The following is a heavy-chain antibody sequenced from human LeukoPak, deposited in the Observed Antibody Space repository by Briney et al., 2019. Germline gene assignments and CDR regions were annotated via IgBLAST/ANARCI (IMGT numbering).Heavy chain of an antibody. CDR2: ISSSGGST. J-gene: IGHJ4*02. Sequence: GGSLGLSCAASGFTFSSYAMSWVRQAPGKGLEWVSAISSSGGSTYYADSVKGRFTISRDNSKNTLYLQMNSLRAEDTAVYYCAKVQSNYYDSSGYYQTQFDFDYWGQGTLVTVSS. CDR1: GFTFSSYA. D-gene: IGHD3-22*01. V-gene: IGHV3-23*01. CDR3: AKVQSNYYDSSGYYQTQFDFDY.